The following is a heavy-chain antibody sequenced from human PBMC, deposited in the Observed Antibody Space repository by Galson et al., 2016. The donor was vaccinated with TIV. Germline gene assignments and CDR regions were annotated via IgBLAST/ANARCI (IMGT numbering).Heavy chain of an antibody. D-gene: IGHD3-10*01. V-gene: IGHV4-34*01. CDR2: ITHSGTT. CDR3: ARLSLGGHTETYGMDV. Sequence: TLSLTCAVYGGSFSHYYWSWIRQSPGKGLEWIGEITHSGTTHYNASLKSRVSMSVDTSRNQFSLKLSSVTAADTAVYYCARLSLGGHTETYGMDVWGQWTTVIVSS. CDR1: GGSFSHYY. J-gene: IGHJ6*02.